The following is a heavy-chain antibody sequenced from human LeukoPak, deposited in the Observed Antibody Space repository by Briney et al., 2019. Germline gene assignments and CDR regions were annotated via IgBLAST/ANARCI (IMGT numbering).Heavy chain of an antibody. CDR3: ARAGSGHWWGAFDI. Sequence: PGGSLRLSCAASGFTVSSFEMNWVRQAPGKGLQWVSYISSSGSTMQYADSVKGRFTITRDNAKNSLYLQMNSLRGEDTAVYYCARAGSGHWWGAFDIWGQGTMVTVSS. J-gene: IGHJ3*02. CDR2: ISSSGSTM. CDR1: GFTVSSFE. D-gene: IGHD1-26*01. V-gene: IGHV3-48*03.